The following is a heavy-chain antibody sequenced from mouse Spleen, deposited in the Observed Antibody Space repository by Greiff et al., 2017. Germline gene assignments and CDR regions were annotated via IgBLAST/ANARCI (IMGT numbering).Heavy chain of an antibody. Sequence: VKLQQSGAELVKPGASVKISCKASGYTFTDYYINWVKQRPGQGLEWIGKIGPGSGSTYYNEKFKGKATLTADKSSSTAYMQLSSLTSEDSAVYFCAISQTAQATGWAMDYWGQGTSVTVSS. D-gene: IGHD3-2*02. CDR2: IGPGSGST. J-gene: IGHJ4*01. CDR1: GYTFTDYY. V-gene: IGHV1-77*01. CDR3: AISQTAQATGWAMDY.